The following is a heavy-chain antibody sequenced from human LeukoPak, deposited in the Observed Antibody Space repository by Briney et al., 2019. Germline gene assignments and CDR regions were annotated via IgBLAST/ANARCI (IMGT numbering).Heavy chain of an antibody. Sequence: TSETLSLTCGVSGGSISSSTDYWGWVCQPPGKGLGRIGNIYNRGNTYYNPSLKRRVAISVDTSKNQFPLKLSSVAAADTAVYYCARQAYSSNLGWFDPWGQGTLVTVSS. CDR1: GGSISSSTDY. V-gene: IGHV4-39*01. J-gene: IGHJ5*02. CDR3: ARQAYSSNLGWFDP. CDR2: IYNRGNT. D-gene: IGHD6-13*01.